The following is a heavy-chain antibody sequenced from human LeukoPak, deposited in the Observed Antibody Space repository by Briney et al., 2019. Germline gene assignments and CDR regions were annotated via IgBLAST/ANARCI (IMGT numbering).Heavy chain of an antibody. V-gene: IGHV1-69*13. Sequence: SVKVSCKASGGTFSSYAISWVRQAPGQGLEWMGGIIPIFGTASYAQKFQGRVTITADESTSTAYMELSSLRSEDTAVYYCARYYYYYMDVWGKGTTVTVSS. CDR2: IIPIFGTA. CDR1: GGTFSSYA. CDR3: ARYYYYYMDV. J-gene: IGHJ6*03.